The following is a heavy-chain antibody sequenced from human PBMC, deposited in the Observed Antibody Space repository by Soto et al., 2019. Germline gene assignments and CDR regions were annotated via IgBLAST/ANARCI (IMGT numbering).Heavy chain of an antibody. V-gene: IGHV1-69*02. Sequence: QVQLVQSGAEVKKPGSSVKVSCKASGGTFSSYTISWVRQAPGQGLEWMGRIIPTLGIANYAQKFQGRVTITADKSTSAAYMELSSLRAEDTAVYYCARGVGATGDYWGQGTLVTVSS. J-gene: IGHJ4*02. D-gene: IGHD1-26*01. CDR1: GGTFSSYT. CDR2: IIPTLGIA. CDR3: ARGVGATGDY.